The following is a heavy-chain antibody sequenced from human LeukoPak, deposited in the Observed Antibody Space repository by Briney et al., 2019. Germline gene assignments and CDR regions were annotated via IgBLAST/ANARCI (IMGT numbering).Heavy chain of an antibody. Sequence: GGSLRLSCAAYGFSFSDFAMSWVRQAPGKGLEWVSTITGSGGSIYYSQSVRGRFSISRDTVDNTLHLQMDSLTAEDTALYYCAKGGDSSGWYEGASFDYWGQGTLVSVSS. D-gene: IGHD6-19*01. J-gene: IGHJ4*02. V-gene: IGHV3-23*01. CDR1: GFSFSDFA. CDR2: ITGSGGSI. CDR3: AKGGDSSGWYEGASFDY.